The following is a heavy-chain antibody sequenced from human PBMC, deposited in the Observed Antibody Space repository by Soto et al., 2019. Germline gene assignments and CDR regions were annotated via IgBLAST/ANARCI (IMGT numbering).Heavy chain of an antibody. CDR1: GGSFTGYS. CDR3: ARGPTYSISFFREYFYGLDV. V-gene: IGHV4-34*01. J-gene: IGHJ6*02. Sequence: QAQVQQWGAGLLKPSETLSLTCAVHGGSFTGYSWTWIRQPPGKGLEWLGEINHSGGTNYNPSLKGRVIISVDTSKSQFSLKVTSVTAADTAVYYCARGPTYSISFFREYFYGLDVWGQGNTVTVSS. CDR2: INHSGGT. D-gene: IGHD6-6*01.